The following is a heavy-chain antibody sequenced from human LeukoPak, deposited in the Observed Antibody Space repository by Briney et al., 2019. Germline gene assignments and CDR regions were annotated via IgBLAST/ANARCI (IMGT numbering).Heavy chain of an antibody. J-gene: IGHJ4*02. CDR3: TKLAVASADS. V-gene: IGHV3-48*03. Sequence: GGSLRLSCAASGFSFSSYEMNWVRQAPGKGLEWVSNISPSGSTKYYADPVKGRFTVSRDNAKNSLYLQMNSLRAGDTGVYYCTKLAVASADSWGQGTLVTVSS. CDR1: GFSFSSYE. CDR2: ISPSGSTK. D-gene: IGHD6-19*01.